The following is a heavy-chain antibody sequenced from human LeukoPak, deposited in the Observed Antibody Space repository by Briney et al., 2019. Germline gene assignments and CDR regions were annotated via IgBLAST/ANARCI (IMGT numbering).Heavy chain of an antibody. CDR3: ARETGYAYGRAPLDY. CDR2: IIPMSGTA. V-gene: IGHV1-69*06. J-gene: IGHJ4*02. D-gene: IGHD5-18*01. Sequence: SVKVSCKASGGTFSTFGISWVRQAPGQGLEWMGGIIPMSGTANYAQKFQGRVTITADKSTGTAYMELSRLRSDDTAVYYCARETGYAYGRAPLDYWGQGTLVTVSS. CDR1: GGTFSTFG.